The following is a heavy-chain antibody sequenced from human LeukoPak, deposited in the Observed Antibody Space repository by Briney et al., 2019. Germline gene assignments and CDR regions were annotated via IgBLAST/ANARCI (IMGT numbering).Heavy chain of an antibody. CDR3: AKTGFQWGYYFYYMDV. V-gene: IGHV3-30*02. Sequence: PGGSLRLSCAASGFTFSDYGMHWVRQAPGKGLEWVAFIRYDESTKYYADSVKGRFTISRDNSKNTLYLQMTSLRPEDTAVYSCAKTGFQWGYYFYYMDVWGQGTTVTVSS. D-gene: IGHD1-14*01. CDR2: IRYDESTK. J-gene: IGHJ6*03. CDR1: GFTFSDYG.